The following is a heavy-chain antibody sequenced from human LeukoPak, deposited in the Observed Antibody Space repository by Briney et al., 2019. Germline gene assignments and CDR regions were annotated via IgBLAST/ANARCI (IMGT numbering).Heavy chain of an antibody. V-gene: IGHV3-21*01. Sequence: GGSLRLSCAASGFTFSSYSMNWVRQAPGKGLEWVSSISSSSSYIYYADSVKGRFTISRDNAKNSLYLQVNSLRAEDTAVYYCARGFESGHSNWFDPWGQGTLVTVSS. CDR3: ARGFESGHSNWFDP. CDR1: GFTFSSYS. D-gene: IGHD2-8*02. J-gene: IGHJ5*02. CDR2: ISSSSSYI.